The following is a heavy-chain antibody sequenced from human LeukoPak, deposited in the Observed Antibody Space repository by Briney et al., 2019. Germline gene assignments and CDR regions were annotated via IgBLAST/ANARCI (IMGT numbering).Heavy chain of an antibody. Sequence: NPSETLSLTCNVSGGSIGSFYWNWIRQPPGKGLEWIGYIYYTGSTNYNPSLKSRVTISVDTSKNQFSLKLSSVTAADTAVYYCARGQWELLGWGQGTLVTVSS. CDR2: IYYTGST. V-gene: IGHV4-59*08. D-gene: IGHD1-26*01. J-gene: IGHJ4*02. CDR3: ARGQWELLG. CDR1: GGSIGSFY.